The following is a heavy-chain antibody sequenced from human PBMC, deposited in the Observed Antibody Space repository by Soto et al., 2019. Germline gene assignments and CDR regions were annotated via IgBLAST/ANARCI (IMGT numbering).Heavy chain of an antibody. J-gene: IGHJ3*01. CDR3: ATWHEREHDYDV. V-gene: IGHV3-53*01. D-gene: IGHD1-1*01. CDR1: GLTVSGKKY. Sequence: GVLRLSCAASGLTVSGKKYVAWVRQAPGKGLEWVSALYDVDGSFYSDSVKGRFTTSSDSSKTTVYLQMNDLRPADTAVYYCATWHEREHDYDVWGQGTTVTVSS. CDR2: LYDVDGS.